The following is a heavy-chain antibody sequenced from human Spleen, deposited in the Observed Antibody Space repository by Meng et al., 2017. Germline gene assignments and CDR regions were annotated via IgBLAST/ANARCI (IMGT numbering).Heavy chain of an antibody. J-gene: IGHJ4*02. CDR2: INHSGST. Sequence: QLAEYGSGLVKPSQTLSLTCAVYGGSLSGYYWRWIRQPPGKGLEWIGEINHSGSTNYNPSLKSRVTISVDTSQNNLSLKLSSVTAADSAVYYCARGPTTMAHDFDYWGQGTLVTVSS. CDR3: ARGPTTMAHDFDY. D-gene: IGHD4-11*01. V-gene: IGHV4-34*01. CDR1: GGSLSGYY.